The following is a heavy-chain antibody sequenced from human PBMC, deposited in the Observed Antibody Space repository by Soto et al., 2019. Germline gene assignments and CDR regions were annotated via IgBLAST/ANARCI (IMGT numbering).Heavy chain of an antibody. CDR1: GGTFSTYS. D-gene: IGHD3-22*01. Sequence: QGQLVQSGAEVKKPGSSVKVSCKASGGTFSTYSINWVRQAPGQGLEWMGRIIPMLGIANYAQKFQGRVTITADKSTNTAYMELSSLRSEDTAVYYCARGGFYYDNSGRLDFWGQGTLVTVSS. CDR2: IIPMLGIA. J-gene: IGHJ4*02. V-gene: IGHV1-69*02. CDR3: ARGGFYYDNSGRLDF.